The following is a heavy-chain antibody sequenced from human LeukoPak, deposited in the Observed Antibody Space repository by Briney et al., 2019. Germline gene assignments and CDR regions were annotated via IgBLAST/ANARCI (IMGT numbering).Heavy chain of an antibody. Sequence: ASVKVSCKASGGTFSSYAISWVRQAPGQGLEWMGGIIPIFGTANYAQKFQGRVTITTDESTSTAYMELSSLRSEDTAVYYCAKDLDSRRAFDIWGQGTMVTVSS. V-gene: IGHV1-69*05. D-gene: IGHD3-9*01. CDR3: AKDLDSRRAFDI. J-gene: IGHJ3*02. CDR2: IIPIFGTA. CDR1: GGTFSSYA.